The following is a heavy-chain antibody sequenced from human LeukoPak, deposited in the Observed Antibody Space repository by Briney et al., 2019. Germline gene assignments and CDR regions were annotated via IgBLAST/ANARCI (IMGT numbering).Heavy chain of an antibody. CDR1: GGSVNSGSYY. J-gene: IGHJ4*02. CDR3: ARDNIAAAGTSVY. Sequence: SETLSLTCTVSGGSVNSGSYYWSWIRLPPGKGLEWIGYIYYNGIANYNPSLKSRVTISLDTPKNQFSLKLTSVTAADTAVYYCARDNIAAAGTSVYWGQGTLVTVSS. CDR2: IYYNGIA. V-gene: IGHV4-61*01. D-gene: IGHD6-13*01.